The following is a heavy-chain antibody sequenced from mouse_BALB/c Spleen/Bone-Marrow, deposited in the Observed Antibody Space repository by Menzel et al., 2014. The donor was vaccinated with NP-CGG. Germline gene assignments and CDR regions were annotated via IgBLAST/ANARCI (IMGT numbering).Heavy chain of an antibody. CDR2: INPSTGYT. V-gene: IGHV1-7*01. D-gene: IGHD2-14*01. CDR3: ARDYRYDGFAY. Sequence: QVQLQQPGAELAKPGASVKMSCKASGYTFTSYWMHWVKQRPGQGLEWIGYINPSTGYTEYNQKFKDKATLTADKSSSTAYMQLSSLTSEDPAVYYWARDYRYDGFAYWGQGTLVTVSA. J-gene: IGHJ3*01. CDR1: GYTFTSYW.